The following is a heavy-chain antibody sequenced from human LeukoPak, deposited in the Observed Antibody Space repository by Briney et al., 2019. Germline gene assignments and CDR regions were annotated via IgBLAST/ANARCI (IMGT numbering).Heavy chain of an antibody. V-gene: IGHV3-48*01. CDR2: ISATSSTI. J-gene: IGHJ4*02. Sequence: TGGSLRLSCAASGFTFSSYSMNWGRQAPGKGLEWVSYISATSSTIYYADSVKGRFTISRDNAKNSLYLQMNSLRAEDTAVYYCARASGSFYPFDYWGQGSLVTVSS. D-gene: IGHD1-26*01. CDR1: GFTFSSYS. CDR3: ARASGSFYPFDY.